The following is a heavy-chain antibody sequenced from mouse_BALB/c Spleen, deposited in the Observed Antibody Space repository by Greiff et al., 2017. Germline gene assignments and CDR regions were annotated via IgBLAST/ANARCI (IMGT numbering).Heavy chain of an antibody. D-gene: IGHD1-1*01. J-gene: IGHJ3*01. V-gene: IGHV2-2*02. CDR3: ARGVITTDEGFAY. Sequence: QVQLQQSGPGLVQPSQSLSITCTVSGFSLTSYGVHWVRQSPGKGLEWLGVIWSGGSTDYNAAFISRLSISKDNSKSQVFFKMNSLQANDTAIYYCARGVITTDEGFAYWGQGTLVTVSA. CDR2: IWSGGST. CDR1: GFSLTSYG.